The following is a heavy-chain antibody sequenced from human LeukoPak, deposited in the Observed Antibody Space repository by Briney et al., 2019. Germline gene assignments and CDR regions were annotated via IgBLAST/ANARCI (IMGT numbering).Heavy chain of an antibody. CDR1: GGSISTSTYY. CDR3: AGCSSTSCPFDP. J-gene: IGHJ5*02. V-gene: IGHV4-39*07. D-gene: IGHD2-2*01. CDR2: IYYSGSP. Sequence: SETLSLTCTVSGGSISTSTYYWGWIRQPPGKGLEWIGSIYYSGSPYYNPSLKSRVTISVDTSNNQFSLKLSSVTAADTAVYYCAGCSSTSCPFDPWGQGTLVTVSS.